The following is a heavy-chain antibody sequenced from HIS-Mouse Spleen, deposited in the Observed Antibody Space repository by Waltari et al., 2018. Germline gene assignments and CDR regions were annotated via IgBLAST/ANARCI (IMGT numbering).Heavy chain of an antibody. V-gene: IGHV2-70*15. Sequence: QVTLRESGPALVKPTQTLTLTCTFSWFSLSTSGMCVGWIRQPPGKALEWLARIDWDDDKYYSTSLKTRLTISKDTSKNQVVLTMTNMDPVDTATYYCARIQAGKLELPFDYWGQGTLVTVSS. J-gene: IGHJ4*02. CDR3: ARIQAGKLELPFDY. CDR2: IDWDDDK. CDR1: WFSLSTSGMC. D-gene: IGHD1-7*01.